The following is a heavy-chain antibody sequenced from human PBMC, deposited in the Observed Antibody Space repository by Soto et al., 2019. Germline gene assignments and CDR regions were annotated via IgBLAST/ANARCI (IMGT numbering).Heavy chain of an antibody. V-gene: IGHV1-58*01. CDR2: IVVGSVNT. D-gene: IGHD5-12*01. CDR3: GVGYSDYDFAVAGGYYYGMDV. CDR1: GFTFTSSA. J-gene: IGHJ6*02. Sequence: GASVKVSCKASGFTFTSSAVQWVRQARGQRLEWIGWIVVGSVNTNYAQKFQERVTITRDMSTSTAYMELSSLRSEDTAVYYCGVGYSDYDFAVAGGYYYGMDVWGQGTTVTVSS.